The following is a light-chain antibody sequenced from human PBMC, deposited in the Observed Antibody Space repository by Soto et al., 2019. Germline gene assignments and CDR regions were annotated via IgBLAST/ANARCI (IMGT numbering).Light chain of an antibody. CDR3: QQSYSTPIT. CDR1: QSISSY. V-gene: IGKV1-39*01. J-gene: IGKJ5*01. CDR2: AAS. Sequence: DIQMTQSPSSLSASVGDRVTITFRASQSISSYLNWYQQKPGKAPKLLIYAASSLQSGVPSRFSGSGSGTEFTLTISSLQPEDFATYYCQQSYSTPITFGQGTRLEIK.